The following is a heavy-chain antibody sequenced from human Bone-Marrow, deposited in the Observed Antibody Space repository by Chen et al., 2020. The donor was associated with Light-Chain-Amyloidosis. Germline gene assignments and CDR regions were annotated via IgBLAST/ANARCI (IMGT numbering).Heavy chain of an antibody. CDR2: ISRSSSHI. Sequence: GGGVVQPGGSLRLSCAASGFTFSSYGMHWVRQTPGRGLEWVSSISRSSSHIYYADSMRGRFTISRDNAKNSLYLQMNNLRAEDTAVYYCARGGSYYYFDYWGQGILVTVSS. V-gene: IGHV3-21*01. CDR3: ARGGSYYYFDY. J-gene: IGHJ4*02. CDR1: GFTFSSYG. D-gene: IGHD1-26*01.